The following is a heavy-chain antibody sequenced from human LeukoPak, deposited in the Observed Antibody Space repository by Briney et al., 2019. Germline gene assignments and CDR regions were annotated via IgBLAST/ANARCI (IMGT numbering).Heavy chain of an antibody. V-gene: IGHV4-59*01. J-gene: IGHJ5*02. Sequence: KPSETLSLTCTVSGGSISSYYWSWIRQLPGKGLEWIGYISYSGSTNFNPSLKSRVTISVDTSKNQFSLKLSSVTAADTAVYYCAREGTAGTNLNWFDPWGQGTLVTVSS. CDR3: AREGTAGTNLNWFDP. CDR2: ISYSGST. CDR1: GGSISSYY. D-gene: IGHD1-1*01.